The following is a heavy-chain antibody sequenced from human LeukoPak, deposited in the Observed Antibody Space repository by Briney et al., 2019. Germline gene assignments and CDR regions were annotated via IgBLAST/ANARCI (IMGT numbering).Heavy chain of an antibody. CDR1: GFSVSKSV. J-gene: IGHJ4*02. V-gene: IGHV3-30*03. D-gene: IGHD2-15*01. CDR2: TSYKGNGT. Sequence: GTSLRLSCAASGFSVSKSVMYWLRQAPGMGLEWVAATSYKGNGTFYAGSVKGRFTMSRDNSNNMVYLQMNSLRHEDTALYYCASEVEALLDHWGQGTLVTVSS. CDR3: ASEVEALLDH.